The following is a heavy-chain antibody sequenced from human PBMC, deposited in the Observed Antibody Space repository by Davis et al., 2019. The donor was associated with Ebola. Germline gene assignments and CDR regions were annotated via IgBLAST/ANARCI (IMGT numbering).Heavy chain of an antibody. V-gene: IGHV1-2*02. CDR2: MNPNSGGT. J-gene: IGHJ6*02. CDR3: ARGGLEWLLLPNYYYYGMDV. D-gene: IGHD3-3*01. CDR1: GYTFTSYY. Sequence: ASVKVSCKASGYTFTSYYMHWVRQAPGQGLEWMGWMNPNSGGTNYAQKFQGRVTMTRDTSISTAYMELSRLRSEDTAVYYCARGGLEWLLLPNYYYYGMDVWGQGTTVTVSS.